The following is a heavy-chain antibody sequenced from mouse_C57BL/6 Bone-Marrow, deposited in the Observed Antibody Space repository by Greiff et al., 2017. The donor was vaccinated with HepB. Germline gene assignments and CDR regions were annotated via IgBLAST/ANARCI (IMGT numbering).Heavy chain of an antibody. Sequence: QVQLQQPGAELVMPGASVKLSCKASGYTFTSYWMHWVKQRPGQGLEWIGEIDPSDSYTNYNQKFKGKSTLTVDKSSSTAYMQLSSLTSEDSAVYYCAPLSRGYFDVWGTGTTVTVSS. CDR3: APLSRGYFDV. CDR1: GYTFTSYW. J-gene: IGHJ1*03. V-gene: IGHV1-69*01. CDR2: IDPSDSYT.